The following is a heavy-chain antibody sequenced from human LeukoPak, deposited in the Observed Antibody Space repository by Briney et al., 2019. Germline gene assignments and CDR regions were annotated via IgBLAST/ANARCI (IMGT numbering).Heavy chain of an antibody. CDR2: ISGNSDRT. CDR3: AKGHGDYVPAKYLQH. J-gene: IGHJ1*01. Sequence: GGSLRLSCAGSGFTFSNYAMTWVRQAPGKGLEWVSSISGNSDRTYYADSVKRRDTIHRHNHKNTVTLQMNSLRAEDTVVYSCAKGHGDYVPAKYLQHWGQGTLVTVSS. CDR1: GFTFSNYA. D-gene: IGHD4-17*01. V-gene: IGHV3-23*01.